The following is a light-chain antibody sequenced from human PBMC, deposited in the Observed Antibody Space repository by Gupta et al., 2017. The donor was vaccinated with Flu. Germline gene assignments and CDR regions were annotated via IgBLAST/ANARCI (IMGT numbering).Light chain of an antibody. V-gene: IGKV1-39*01. Sequence: DIHMTQFPSPCSSAVGDRVTITCRASQSISSFLNWYQQKPGKAPKLLIYAASSLQSGVPSRFSGSGSGTDFTLTISSLKPEEFAIYYCQQSYSTPRTFGQGTKVEIK. J-gene: IGKJ1*01. CDR1: QSISSF. CDR3: QQSYSTPRT. CDR2: AAS.